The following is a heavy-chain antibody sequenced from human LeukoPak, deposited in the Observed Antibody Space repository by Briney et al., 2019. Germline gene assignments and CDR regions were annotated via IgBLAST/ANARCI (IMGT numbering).Heavy chain of an antibody. CDR1: GFTFDDYA. J-gene: IGHJ3*02. Sequence: GVSLRLFCAASGFTFDDYAMHWVRHAPGKGLEWVSGISWNSGRIVYADSVKGRFTISRDNAKNSLYLQMNSLRVEDTALYYCAKDFYRLGEFDAFDNWGQGTMVTVSS. D-gene: IGHD3-16*01. CDR2: ISWNSGRI. V-gene: IGHV3-9*01. CDR3: AKDFYRLGEFDAFDN.